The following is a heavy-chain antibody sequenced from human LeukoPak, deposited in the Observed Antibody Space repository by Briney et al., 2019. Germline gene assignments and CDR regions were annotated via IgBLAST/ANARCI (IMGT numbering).Heavy chain of an antibody. D-gene: IGHD6-13*01. V-gene: IGHV4-34*01. CDR1: GGSFSGYY. CDR3: ARGRHIAAAGTSSYGI. CDR2: INHSGST. J-gene: IGHJ3*02. Sequence: ASETLSLTCAVYGGSFSGYYWSWIRQPPGKGLEWIGEINHSGSTNYNPSLKSRVTISVDTSKNQFSLKLSSVTAADTAVYYCARGRHIAAAGTSSYGIWGQGTMVTVSS.